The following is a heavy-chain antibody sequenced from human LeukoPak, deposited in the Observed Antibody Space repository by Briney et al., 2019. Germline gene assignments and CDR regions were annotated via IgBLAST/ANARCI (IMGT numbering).Heavy chain of an antibody. CDR3: ASGYSYGYVSNLFDY. CDR2: IYHSGST. J-gene: IGHJ4*02. D-gene: IGHD5-18*01. V-gene: IGHV4-30-2*01. CDR1: GGSISSGGYS. Sequence: SQTLSLTCDVSGGSISSGGYSWSWIRQPPGKGLEWIGYIYHSGSTYYNPSLKSRVTISVDRSKNQFSLKLSSVTAADTAVYYCASGYSYGYVSNLFDYWGQGTLVTVSS.